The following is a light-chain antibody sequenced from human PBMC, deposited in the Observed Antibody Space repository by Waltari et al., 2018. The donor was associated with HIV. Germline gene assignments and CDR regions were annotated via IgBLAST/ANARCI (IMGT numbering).Light chain of an antibody. J-gene: IGLJ2*01. CDR3: RAWDSSTVV. CDR1: KLGDKY. Sequence: SYELTQPPSVSVSPGQTASITCSGDKLGDKYACWYQQKPGQSPVLLIYADSRRPSGIPERCSGCRAGNTATLTIRGTQAMDEADYYCRAWDSSTVVFGGGTKLTVL. V-gene: IGLV3-1*01. CDR2: ADS.